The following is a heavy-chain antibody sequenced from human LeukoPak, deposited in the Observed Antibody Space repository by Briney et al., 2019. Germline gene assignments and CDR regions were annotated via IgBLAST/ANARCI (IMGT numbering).Heavy chain of an antibody. V-gene: IGHV1-3*01. CDR1: GYTFIKYA. CDR3: ARNLVGKTDFDY. CDR2: INAGNGDT. Sequence: ASVKVSCKASGYTFIKYAIHWVRQAPGQRLEWMGWINAGNGDTKYSQKFQGRVTITRDTSATTAHMELSSLRSEDTAVYYCARNLVGKTDFDYWGQGTLVTVSS. D-gene: IGHD6-19*01. J-gene: IGHJ4*02.